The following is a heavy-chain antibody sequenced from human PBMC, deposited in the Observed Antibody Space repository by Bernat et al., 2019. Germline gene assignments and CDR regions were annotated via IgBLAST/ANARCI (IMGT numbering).Heavy chain of an antibody. J-gene: IGHJ4*02. CDR1: GYSISSGYY. V-gene: IGHV4-38-2*02. CDR3: ARDLNDNPYSSGWYEY. CDR2: IYHSGST. D-gene: IGHD6-19*01. Sequence: QVQLQESGPGLVKPSETLSLTCAVSGYSISSGYYWGWIRQPPGKGLEWIGSIYHSGSTYYNPSLKSRVTISVDTSKNQFSLKLSSVTAADTAVYYCARDLNDNPYSSGWYEYWGQGTLVTVSS.